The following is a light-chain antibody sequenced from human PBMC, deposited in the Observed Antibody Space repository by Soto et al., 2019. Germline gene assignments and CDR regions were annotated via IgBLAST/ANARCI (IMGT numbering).Light chain of an antibody. V-gene: IGKV3-15*01. CDR2: GPS. Sequence: EIVMTQSPATLSVSPGESATLSCRASQSIGITVAWYQQKPGQAPRLLMYGPSTRVTGIPASFSGSGSGTEFTLTISSLQSEDFAIYYCQQYNNWLRGTFGQGTKLEIK. CDR3: QQYNNWLRGT. J-gene: IGKJ2*02. CDR1: QSIGIT.